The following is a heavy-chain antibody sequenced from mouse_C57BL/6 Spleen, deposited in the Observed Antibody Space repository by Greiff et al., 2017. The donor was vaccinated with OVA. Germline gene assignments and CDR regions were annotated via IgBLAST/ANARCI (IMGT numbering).Heavy chain of an antibody. CDR2: INYDGSST. J-gene: IGHJ2*01. CDR3: AREAGYYFDY. V-gene: IGHV5-16*01. D-gene: IGHD3-3*01. Sequence: EVTLVESEGGLVQPGSSMKLSCTASGFTFSDYYMAWVRQVPEKGLEWVANINYDGSSTYYLDSLKSRFIISSDNAKNILYLQMSSLKSEDTATYYCAREAGYYFDYWGQGTTLTVSS. CDR1: GFTFSDYY.